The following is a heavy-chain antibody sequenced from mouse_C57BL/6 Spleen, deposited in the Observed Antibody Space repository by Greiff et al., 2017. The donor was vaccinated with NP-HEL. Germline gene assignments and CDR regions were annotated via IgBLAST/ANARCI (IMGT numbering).Heavy chain of an antibody. J-gene: IGHJ2*01. V-gene: IGHV1-82*01. CDR1: GYAFSSSW. D-gene: IGHD4-1*01. CDR2: IYPGDGDT. CDR3: ARMWDLYYFDY. Sequence: VQLQQSGPELVKPGASVKISCKASGYAFSSSWMNWVKQRPGKGLEWIGRIYPGDGDTNYNGKFKGKATLTADKSSSTAYMQLSSLTSEDSAVYFCARMWDLYYFDYWGQGTTLTVSS.